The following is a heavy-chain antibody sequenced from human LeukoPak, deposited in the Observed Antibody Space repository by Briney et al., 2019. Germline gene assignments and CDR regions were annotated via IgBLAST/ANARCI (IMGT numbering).Heavy chain of an antibody. D-gene: IGHD6-19*01. J-gene: IGHJ5*02. CDR1: GYSISSGYY. V-gene: IGHV4-38-2*01. CDR3: ATEVGQWLIRT. CDR2: IYHSGRT. Sequence: PSETLSLTCAVSGYSISSGYYWGWIRQPPGKGLEWIGSIYHSGRTYYNPSLTSRVTISVDTSKNQFSLKLTSVTAAGTAVYYCATEVGQWLIRTWGQGTLVTVSS.